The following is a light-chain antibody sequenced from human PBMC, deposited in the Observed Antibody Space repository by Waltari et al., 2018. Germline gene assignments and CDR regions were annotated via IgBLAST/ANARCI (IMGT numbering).Light chain of an antibody. J-gene: IGLJ3*02. CDR3: CSYAGSAVSV. Sequence: QSALTQTATVSGSPGQSITISCSGTSSDMWNYNLVSWYRQHPGKAPTLILYDVHKRPSGVSNRFSGSKSGNTAFLTISGLQTADEADYYCCSYAGSAVSVFGGGTKVTVL. CDR1: SSDMWNYNL. V-gene: IGLV2-23*02. CDR2: DVH.